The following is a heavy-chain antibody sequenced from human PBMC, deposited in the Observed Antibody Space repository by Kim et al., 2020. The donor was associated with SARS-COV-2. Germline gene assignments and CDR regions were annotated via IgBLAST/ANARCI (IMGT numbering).Heavy chain of an antibody. J-gene: IGHJ6*03. CDR2: ITPILGRA. D-gene: IGHD3-10*01. V-gene: IGHV1-69*04. CDR3: AREGVTVDYYYYYMDV. Sequence: SVKVSCKASGGIFSNHAISWVRQAPRQGLEWMGRITPILGRANHAQRFQGRVTITADRFTNTAYMEMSGLRSEDTAVYYCAREGVTVDYYYYYMDVWGK. CDR1: GGIFSNHA.